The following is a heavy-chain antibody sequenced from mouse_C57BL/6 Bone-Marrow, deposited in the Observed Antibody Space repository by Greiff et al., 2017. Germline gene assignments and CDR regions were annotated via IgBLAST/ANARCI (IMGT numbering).Heavy chain of an antibody. Sequence: EVHLVESGGGLVQPGGSLKLSCAASGFTFSDYYMYWVRQTPEKRLEWVAYISNGGGSTYYPDTVKGRFTISRDNAKNTLYLQMSRLKSEDTAMYYCAREYYGSTRAWFAYWGQGTLVTVSA. CDR3: AREYYGSTRAWFAY. CDR2: ISNGGGST. J-gene: IGHJ3*01. CDR1: GFTFSDYY. D-gene: IGHD1-1*01. V-gene: IGHV5-12*01.